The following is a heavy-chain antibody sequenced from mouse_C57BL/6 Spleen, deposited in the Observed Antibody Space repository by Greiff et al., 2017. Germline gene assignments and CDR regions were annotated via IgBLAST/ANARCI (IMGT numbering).Heavy chain of an antibody. CDR3: ARKGGNYWAMDY. CDR1: GYTFTSYW. D-gene: IGHD2-1*01. CDR2: IYPSDSET. Sequence: VQLQQPGAELVRPGSSVKLSCKASGYTFTSYWMDWVKQRPGQGLEWIGNIYPSDSETHYNQKFKDKATLTVDKSSSTAYMQLSSLTSEDSAVYYCARKGGNYWAMDYWGQGTSVTVSS. J-gene: IGHJ4*01. V-gene: IGHV1-61*01.